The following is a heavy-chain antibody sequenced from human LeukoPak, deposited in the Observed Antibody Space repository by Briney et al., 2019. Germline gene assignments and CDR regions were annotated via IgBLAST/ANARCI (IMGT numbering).Heavy chain of an antibody. Sequence: GGSLRLSCVVSGITLSNYGMSWVRQAPGKGLEWVAGISDSGGRTNYADSVKGRFTISRDSPKNTLYLQMNSLRAEDTAVYFCAKRGIVIRVILVGFHKEAYYFDSWGQGALVTVSS. CDR1: GITLSNYG. V-gene: IGHV3-23*01. D-gene: IGHD3-16*01. CDR3: AKRGIVIRVILVGFHKEAYYFDS. J-gene: IGHJ4*02. CDR2: ISDSGGRT.